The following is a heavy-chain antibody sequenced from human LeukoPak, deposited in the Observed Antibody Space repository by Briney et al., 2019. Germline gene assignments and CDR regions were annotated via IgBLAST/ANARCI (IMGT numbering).Heavy chain of an antibody. CDR1: GGSVSSGSYY. J-gene: IGHJ5*02. V-gene: IGHV4-61*01. CDR3: AREGTKDYDPFWLNWFDP. D-gene: IGHD3-3*01. CDR2: IYYSGST. Sequence: SETLSLTCTVSGGSVSSGSYYWSWIRQPPGKGLEWIVYIYYSGSTNYNPSLKSRVTISVDTSKNQFSLKLSSVTAADTAVYYCAREGTKDYDPFWLNWFDPWGQGTLVTVSS.